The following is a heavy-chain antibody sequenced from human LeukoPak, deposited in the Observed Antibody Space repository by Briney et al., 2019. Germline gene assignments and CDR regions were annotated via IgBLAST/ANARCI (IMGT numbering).Heavy chain of an antibody. J-gene: IGHJ6*03. V-gene: IGHV3-43*02. CDR1: GFTFDDYA. CDR3: ASLGYDFWSGYYRTYYYYYYMDV. D-gene: IGHD3-3*01. Sequence: QPGGSLRPSCAASGFTFDDYAMHWVRHAPGKGLEWVSLISGDGGSTYYADSVKGRFTISRDNSKNSLYLQMNSLRTEDTALYYCASLGYDFWSGYYRTYYYYYYMDVWGKGTTVTVSS. CDR2: ISGDGGST.